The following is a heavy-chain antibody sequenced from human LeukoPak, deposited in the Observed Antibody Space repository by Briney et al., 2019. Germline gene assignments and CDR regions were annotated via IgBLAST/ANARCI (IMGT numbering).Heavy chain of an antibody. Sequence: SQTLSLTCAISGDSVSRYSAAWNWLRQSPARGLEWLGRTYYKSKWSNNYAVSVKSRITINPDTSKNQFSLLLNSVTPEDTAVYYCARGAPEGDYYFDLWGQGTLVTVSS. J-gene: IGHJ4*02. CDR2: TYYKSKWSN. D-gene: IGHD2-21*02. CDR3: ARGAPEGDYYFDL. V-gene: IGHV6-1*01. CDR1: GDSVSRYSAA.